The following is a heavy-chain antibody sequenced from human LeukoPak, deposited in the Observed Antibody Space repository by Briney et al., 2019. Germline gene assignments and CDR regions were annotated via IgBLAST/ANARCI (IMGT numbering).Heavy chain of an antibody. V-gene: IGHV1-2*02. CDR2: INPNSGGT. Sequence: GASVKVSCKASGYTFTGYYMHWVRQAPGQGLEWMGWINPNSGGTNYAQKFQGRVTMTRDTSISTAYMELSRPRSDDTAVYYCARDSSGWYYFDYWGQGTLVTVSS. D-gene: IGHD6-19*01. J-gene: IGHJ4*02. CDR1: GYTFTGYY. CDR3: ARDSSGWYYFDY.